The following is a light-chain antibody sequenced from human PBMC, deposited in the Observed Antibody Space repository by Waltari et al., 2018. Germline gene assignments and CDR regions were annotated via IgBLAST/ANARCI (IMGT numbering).Light chain of an antibody. CDR1: STDVGSYNN. J-gene: IGLJ2*01. CDR3: NSHSTTTPVV. CDR2: DVT. Sequence: QSALTQPASVSGSPGQSITISCPGTSTDVGSYNNVSWYQQYPGKAPQLIMYDVTQRPAGISTRFSGSKSGNTASLTISGLQAEDEADYFCNSHSTTTPVVFGGGTKVTVL. V-gene: IGLV2-14*03.